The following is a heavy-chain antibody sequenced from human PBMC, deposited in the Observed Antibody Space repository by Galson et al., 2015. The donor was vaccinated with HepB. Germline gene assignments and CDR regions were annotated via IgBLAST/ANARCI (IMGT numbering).Heavy chain of an antibody. CDR1: GFTFGDYA. J-gene: IGHJ4*02. CDR2: IKPKAYGGTT. D-gene: IGHD3-10*01. V-gene: IGHV3-49*03. Sequence: SLRLSCAASGFTFGDYAMSWFRQAPGKGLEWVGFIKPKAYGGTTEYAASVKGRFSISRDDSKSIAYLQMNSLKTEDTAVYYCSRGGLWFVVDYWGQGTLVTVSS. CDR3: SRGGLWFVVDY.